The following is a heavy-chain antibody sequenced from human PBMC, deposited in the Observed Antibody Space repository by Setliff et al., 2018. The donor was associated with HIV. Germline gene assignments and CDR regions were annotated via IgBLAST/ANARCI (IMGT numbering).Heavy chain of an antibody. CDR1: GGTFSNSA. J-gene: IGHJ3*02. Sequence: SVKVSCKASGGTFSNSAIGWVRQAPGQGLEWMGRIIPVFGTANYAQNFQGRVTINVDKSTTTVYMELSSLKSEDTAVYYCARDMYRWNFGSRQPGPFDIWGQGTMVTVSS. CDR3: ARDMYRWNFGSRQPGPFDI. D-gene: IGHD1-7*01. CDR2: IIPVFGTA. V-gene: IGHV1-69*06.